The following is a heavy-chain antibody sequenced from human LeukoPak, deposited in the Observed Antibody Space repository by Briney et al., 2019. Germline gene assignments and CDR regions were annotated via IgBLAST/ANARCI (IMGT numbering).Heavy chain of an antibody. CDR1: GFTFSDYY. D-gene: IGHD3-16*01. Sequence: MSGGSLRLSCTASGFTFSDYYMSWIRQAPGRGLEWVSYSSGSGSIIYYADSVKGRFTISRDNAKNSLYLQMNSLRAEDTAVYYCARDAQGAHDFWGQGTLVTVSS. V-gene: IGHV3-11*04. CDR2: SSGSGSII. J-gene: IGHJ4*02. CDR3: ARDAQGAHDF.